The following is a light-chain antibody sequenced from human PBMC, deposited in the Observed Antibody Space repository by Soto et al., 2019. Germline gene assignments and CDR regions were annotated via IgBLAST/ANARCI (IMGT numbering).Light chain of an antibody. CDR1: SSEVGGYNS. V-gene: IGLV2-8*01. J-gene: IGLJ1*01. Sequence: QSVLTQPPSASGSPGQSITISCTGTSSEVGGYNSVSWYQQHPGQAPKLMIYEVTKRPSGVPDRFSGSKSGNTASLTVSGLQAEDEADYYCSSYAGSNNLYVFGTGTKVTVL. CDR2: EVT. CDR3: SSYAGSNNLYV.